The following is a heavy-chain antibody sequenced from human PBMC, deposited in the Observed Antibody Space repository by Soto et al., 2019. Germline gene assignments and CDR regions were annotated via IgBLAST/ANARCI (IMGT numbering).Heavy chain of an antibody. CDR2: IVVGSGNT. J-gene: IGHJ5*02. Sequence: SVKVSCKASGFTFNSSAVQWVRQARGQRLEWIGWIVVGSGNTNYAQKFQERVTSTRDMSTSTAYMELSSLRSEDTAVYYCAAGDSSPGLFDPWGQGTLVTVSS. V-gene: IGHV1-58*01. CDR1: GFTFNSSA. CDR3: AAGDSSPGLFDP. D-gene: IGHD2-15*01.